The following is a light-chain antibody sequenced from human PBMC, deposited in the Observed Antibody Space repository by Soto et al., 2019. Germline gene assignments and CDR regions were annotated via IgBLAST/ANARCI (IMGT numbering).Light chain of an antibody. CDR2: EGG. J-gene: IGLJ2*01. CDR1: SSDVGNYNL. CDR3: CSFALRSTLI. Sequence: QSALTQPASVSGSPGQSITISCTGTSSDVGNYNLVSWYQQYPDKAPKLMIYEGGKRPSGVSNRFSGSKSGNTASLTISGLQAEDEADYYCCSFALRSTLIFGGGTKVTVL. V-gene: IGLV2-23*01.